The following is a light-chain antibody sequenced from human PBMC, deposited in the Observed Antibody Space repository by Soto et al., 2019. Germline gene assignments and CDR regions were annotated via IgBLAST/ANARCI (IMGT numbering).Light chain of an antibody. J-gene: IGLJ2*01. CDR1: SSNIGALYD. CDR2: DNN. CDR3: QSYDNSLSGHVV. Sequence: QAVVTQPPSVPGAPGQRVTISCTGSSSNIGALYDVNWYQQLPGTAPKLLIYDNNNRPSGVPDRFSGSKSGTSASLAITGLQAEDEADYYCQSYDNSLSGHVVFGGGTKVTVL. V-gene: IGLV1-40*01.